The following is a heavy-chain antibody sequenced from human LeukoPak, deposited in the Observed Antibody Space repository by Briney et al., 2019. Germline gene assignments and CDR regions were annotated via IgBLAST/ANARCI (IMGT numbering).Heavy chain of an antibody. CDR2: ISYDGSNK. CDR1: GFTFSSYA. D-gene: IGHD3-10*01. V-gene: IGHV3-30-3*01. J-gene: IGHJ4*02. Sequence: GGSLRLSCAASGFTFSSYAMHWVRQAPGKGLEWVAVISYDGSNKYYADSVKGRFTVSRDNSKNTLYLQMNSLRAEDTAVYYRARDELGEPTYYFDYWGQGTLVTVSP. CDR3: ARDELGEPTYYFDY.